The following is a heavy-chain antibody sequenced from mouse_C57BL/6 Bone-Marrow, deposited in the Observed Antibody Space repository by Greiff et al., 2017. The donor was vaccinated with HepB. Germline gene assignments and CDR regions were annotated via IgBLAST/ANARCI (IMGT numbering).Heavy chain of an antibody. CDR2: ISYDGSN. CDR3: ARDKFYYGSPWFAY. V-gene: IGHV3-6*01. CDR1: GYSITSGYY. D-gene: IGHD1-1*01. J-gene: IGHJ3*01. Sequence: DVQLQESGPGLVKPSQSLSLTCSVTGYSITSGYYWNWIRQFPGNKLEWMGYISYDGSNNYNPSLKNRISITRDTSKNQFFLKLNSVTTEDTATYYCARDKFYYGSPWFAYWGQGTLVTVSA.